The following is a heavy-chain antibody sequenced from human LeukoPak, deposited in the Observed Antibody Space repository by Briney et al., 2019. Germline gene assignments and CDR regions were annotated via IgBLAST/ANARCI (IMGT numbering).Heavy chain of an antibody. J-gene: IGHJ4*02. D-gene: IGHD1-26*01. Sequence: PSETLSLTCTASGGSINSYYWSWIRQPPGRGLEWIGYISYSGSTNYNPSLKSRATISADTSKNQFSLRLSSVTAAETAVYYCARDDSGSYWFDYWGQGTLVTVSS. CDR3: ARDDSGSYWFDY. CDR1: GGSINSYY. V-gene: IGHV4-59*01. CDR2: ISYSGST.